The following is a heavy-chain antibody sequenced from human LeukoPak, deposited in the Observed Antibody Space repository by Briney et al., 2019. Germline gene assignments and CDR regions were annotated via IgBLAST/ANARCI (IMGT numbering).Heavy chain of an antibody. D-gene: IGHD3-10*01. Sequence: GSLRLSCAASGLTFSSHVMSWVRQAPGKGLEWIGEINHSGSTNYNPSLKSRVTISVDTSKNQFSLKLSSVTAADTAVYYCARVRYGLDYWGQGTLVTVSS. CDR3: ARVRYGLDY. CDR1: GLTFSSHV. V-gene: IGHV4-34*01. J-gene: IGHJ4*02. CDR2: INHSGST.